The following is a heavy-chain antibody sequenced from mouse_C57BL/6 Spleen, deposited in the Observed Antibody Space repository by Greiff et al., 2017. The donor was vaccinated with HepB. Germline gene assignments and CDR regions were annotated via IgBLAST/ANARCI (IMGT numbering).Heavy chain of an antibody. J-gene: IGHJ4*01. CDR1: GYTFTNYW. CDR2: IYPGGGYT. D-gene: IGHD2-4*01. CDR3: ARHYYDYGYAMDY. V-gene: IGHV1-63*01. Sequence: QVQLQQSGAELVRPGTSVKMSCKASGYTFTNYWIGWAKQRPGHGLEWIGDIYPGGGYTNYNEKFKGKATLTADKSSSTAYMQFSSLTSEDSAIYYCARHYYDYGYAMDYWGQGTSVTVSS.